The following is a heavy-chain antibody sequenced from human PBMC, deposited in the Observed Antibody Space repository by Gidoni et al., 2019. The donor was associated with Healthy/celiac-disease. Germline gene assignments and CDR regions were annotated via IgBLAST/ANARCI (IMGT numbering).Heavy chain of an antibody. V-gene: IGHV3-33*01. Sequence: AASGFTFSSYGMHWVRQAPGKGLEWVAVIWYDGSNKYYADYGKGRFTISRDNSKNTLYLQMNSLRAEDTAVYYCARDGALSSIWYYHDSSVYLDYWGQGTLVTFSS. CDR3: ARDGALSSIWYYHDSSVYLDY. J-gene: IGHJ4*02. CDR2: IWYDGSNK. D-gene: IGHD6-13*01. CDR1: GFTFSSYG.